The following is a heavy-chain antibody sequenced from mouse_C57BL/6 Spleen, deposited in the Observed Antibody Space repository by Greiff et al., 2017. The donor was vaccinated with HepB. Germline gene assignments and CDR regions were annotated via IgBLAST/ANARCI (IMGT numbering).Heavy chain of an antibody. J-gene: IGHJ1*03. CDR3: REAQEWYFDV. Sequence: EVMLVESGAGLVKPGASLKLSCAASGFTFSSYAMSWVGQTPEKRLEWVAYISSGGYYIYYAHTVKGRFTISRDNARNTLYLHMSSLKSEDTALYYYREAQEWYFDVWGTGTTVTVSS. CDR1: GFTFSSYA. CDR2: ISSGGYYI. V-gene: IGHV5-9-1*02. D-gene: IGHD3-1*01.